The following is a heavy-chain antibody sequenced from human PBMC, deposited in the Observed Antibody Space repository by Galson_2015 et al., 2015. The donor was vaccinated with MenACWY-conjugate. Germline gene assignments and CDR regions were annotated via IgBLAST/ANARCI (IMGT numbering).Heavy chain of an antibody. Sequence: PALVKPTQTLTLTCTFSGFSLTTTGVGVAWIRQPPGKALEWLALIYWDDDKRYMPSLRSRLTVTKDTSKNRVVLTMTNVDPVDTATYYCAHSGEYCSRTSCYYFDYWGQGAPVTVSS. CDR1: GFSLTTTGVG. CDR2: IYWDDDK. J-gene: IGHJ4*02. D-gene: IGHD2-2*01. CDR3: AHSGEYCSRTSCYYFDY. V-gene: IGHV2-5*02.